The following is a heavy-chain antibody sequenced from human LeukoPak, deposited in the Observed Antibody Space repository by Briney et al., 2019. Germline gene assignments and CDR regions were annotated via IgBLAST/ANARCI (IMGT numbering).Heavy chain of an antibody. CDR1: GFTFCSYA. Sequence: GGSLRLSCAASGFTFCSYAMRWVRQAPGKGLEWVSDLSGGGGSTYYSDSVEGRFLISRDNSKSTLFLQMKSVRAEDTAVYYCAKESVAWVKNLDFGFWGLGTLVTVSS. V-gene: IGHV3-23*01. D-gene: IGHD2-21*01. J-gene: IGHJ4*02. CDR2: LSGGGGST. CDR3: AKESVAWVKNLDFGF.